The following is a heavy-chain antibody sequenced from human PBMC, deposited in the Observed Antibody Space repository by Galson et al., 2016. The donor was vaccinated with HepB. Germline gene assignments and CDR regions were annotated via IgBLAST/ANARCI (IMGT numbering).Heavy chain of an antibody. CDR1: GFSFNNYA. CDR3: ARDSSRWYGAFDF. Sequence: SLRLSCAASGFSFNNYAMHWVRQAPGKGLGWVAGIWYDGNNKYYGDFVKGRFTISRDISKNTLFLQMDSLRVEDTAVYYRARDSSRWYGAFDFWGQGTLVTVSS. V-gene: IGHV3-33*01. J-gene: IGHJ4*02. D-gene: IGHD6-13*01. CDR2: IWYDGNNK.